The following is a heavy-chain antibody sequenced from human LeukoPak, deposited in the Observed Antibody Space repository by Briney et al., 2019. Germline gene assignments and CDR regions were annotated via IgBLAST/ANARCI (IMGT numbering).Heavy chain of an antibody. D-gene: IGHD6-13*01. CDR2: IYDSGST. CDR1: GGSIRSSYYY. V-gene: IGHV4-39*07. J-gene: IGHJ4*02. Sequence: SETLSLTCTVSGGSIRSSYYYWGWIRQPPGKGLEWIGSIYDSGSTYYNPSLKSRVTISVDTSKNQFSLKLSSVTAADTAVYYCARFIAAAGTYYFDYWGQGTLVTVSS. CDR3: ARFIAAAGTYYFDY.